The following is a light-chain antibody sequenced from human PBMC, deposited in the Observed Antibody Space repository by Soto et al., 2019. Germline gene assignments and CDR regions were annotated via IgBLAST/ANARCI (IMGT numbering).Light chain of an antibody. CDR1: SSDVGGYNY. J-gene: IGLJ1*01. CDR2: DVS. V-gene: IGLV2-14*01. CDR3: SSYTSSSLYV. Sequence: QSVLTQPASVSGSPGQSITISCTGASSDVGGYNYVSWYQQLPGKAPKLMIYDVSDRPSGVSNRFSGSKSGNTASLTISGLHTEDEADYYCSSYTSSSLYVFGTGTKLTVL.